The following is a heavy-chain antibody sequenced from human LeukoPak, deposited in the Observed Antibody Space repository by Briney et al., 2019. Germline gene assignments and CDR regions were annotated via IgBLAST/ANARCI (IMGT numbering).Heavy chain of an antibody. V-gene: IGHV1-69*05. CDR1: GGTSSSYA. CDR3: ARDRRGDNWFDP. Sequence: ASVKVSCKASGGTSSSYAISWVRQAPGQGLEWMGRIIPIFGTANYAQKFQGRVTITTDESTSTAYMELSSLRSEDTAVYYCARDRRGDNWFDPWGQGTLVTVSS. CDR2: IIPIFGTA. J-gene: IGHJ5*02.